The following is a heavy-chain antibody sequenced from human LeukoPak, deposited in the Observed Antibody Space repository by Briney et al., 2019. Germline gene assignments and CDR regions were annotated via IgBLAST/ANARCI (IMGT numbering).Heavy chain of an antibody. D-gene: IGHD5-12*01. CDR1: GYTFTGYY. CDR3: ARAGPLGDIVARTFDY. V-gene: IGHV1-2*02. CDR2: INPNSGGT. J-gene: IGHJ4*02. Sequence: ASVKVSCKASGYTFTGYYMHWVRQAPGQGLEWMGWINPNSGGTNYAQKFQGRVTMTRDTSISTAYMELSRLRSDDTAVYYCARAGPLGDIVARTFDYWGQGTLVTVSS.